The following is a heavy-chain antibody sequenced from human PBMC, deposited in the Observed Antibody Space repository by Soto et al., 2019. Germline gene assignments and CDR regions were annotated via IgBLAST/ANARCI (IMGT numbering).Heavy chain of an antibody. CDR2: IYYSGSS. J-gene: IGHJ5*02. Sequence: LSLTCTVSGDSINNSYWSWIRQPPGKGLEWIGYIYYSGSSTYNPSLKSRVTLSVDTSNNQFSLKLNSVTAADTAMYYCARSIGYCISTFCYFWFDPWGQGTPVTVSS. CDR3: ARSIGYCISTFCYFWFDP. D-gene: IGHD2-2*01. V-gene: IGHV4-59*01. CDR1: GDSINNSY.